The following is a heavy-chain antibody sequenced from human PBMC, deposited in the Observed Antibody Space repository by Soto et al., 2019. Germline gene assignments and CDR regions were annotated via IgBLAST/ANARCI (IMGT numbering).Heavy chain of an antibody. J-gene: IGHJ4*02. D-gene: IGHD3-3*01. Sequence: PSETLSLTCTVSGDSINDYYWGWIRQPPGKGPEWIGYIHYTGSTNSNPSLRSRVTMSLDTSRNQFSLKLSSVTAADTAVFYCARGLGVCSGYYIPFIDYWGRGTLVTVSS. CDR2: IHYTGST. V-gene: IGHV4-59*01. CDR1: GDSINDYY. CDR3: ARGLGVCSGYYIPFIDY.